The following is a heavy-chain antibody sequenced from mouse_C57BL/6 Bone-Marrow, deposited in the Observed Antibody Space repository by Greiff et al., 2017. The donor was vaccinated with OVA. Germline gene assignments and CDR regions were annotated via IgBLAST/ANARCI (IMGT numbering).Heavy chain of an antibody. D-gene: IGHD2-2*01. V-gene: IGHV1-82*01. Sequence: QVQLQQSGPELVKPGASVKISCKASGYAFSSSWMNWVKQRPGKGLEWIGRIYPGDGDTNYNGKFKGKATLTADKSSSTAYMQLSSLTSEDSAVYFCAIWLRRRGYWGQGTTLTVSS. CDR2: IYPGDGDT. J-gene: IGHJ2*01. CDR1: GYAFSSSW. CDR3: AIWLRRRGY.